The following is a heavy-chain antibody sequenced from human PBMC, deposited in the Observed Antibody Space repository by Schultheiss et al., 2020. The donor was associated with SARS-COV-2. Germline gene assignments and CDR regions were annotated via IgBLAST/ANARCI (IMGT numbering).Heavy chain of an antibody. J-gene: IGHJ6*03. CDR3: ASLPPRYYYYMDV. CDR2: ISSSSSTI. CDR1: GFTFTSYA. V-gene: IGHV3-48*01. Sequence: GGSLRLSCTASGFTFTSYAIHWVRQSPGKGLEWVSYISSSSSTIYYADSVKGRFTISRDNSKNTLYLQMNSLRAEDTAVYYCASLPPRYYYYMDVWGKGTTVTVSS.